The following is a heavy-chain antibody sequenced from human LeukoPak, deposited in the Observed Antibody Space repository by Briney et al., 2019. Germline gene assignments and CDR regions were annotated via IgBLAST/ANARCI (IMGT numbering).Heavy chain of an antibody. Sequence: GGSLRLSCAASGFTFSNAWMSWVRQARGKGLEWVGRIKSKTDGCTTDYAAPVKGRFTISRDDSKNTLYLQMNSLKTEDTAVYYCTTAGDSSGYYYPPPYYYMDVWGKGTTVTISS. CDR3: TTAGDSSGYYYPPPYYYMDV. D-gene: IGHD3-22*01. CDR1: GFTFSNAW. CDR2: IKSKTDGCTT. V-gene: IGHV3-15*01. J-gene: IGHJ6*03.